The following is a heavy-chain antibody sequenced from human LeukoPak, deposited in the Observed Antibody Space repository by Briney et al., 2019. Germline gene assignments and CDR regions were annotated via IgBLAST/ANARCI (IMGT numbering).Heavy chain of an antibody. CDR1: GGSISSYY. D-gene: IGHD5-12*01. J-gene: IGHJ6*02. Sequence: SETLSLTCTVSGGSISSYYWSWIRQPPGKGLEWIGYIYDSGSTNYNPSLKSRVTISVDTSKNQFSLKLSSVTAADTAVYYCARGGSGYDSFYYYGMDVWGQGTTVAVSS. V-gene: IGHV4-59*01. CDR2: IYDSGST. CDR3: ARGGSGYDSFYYYGMDV.